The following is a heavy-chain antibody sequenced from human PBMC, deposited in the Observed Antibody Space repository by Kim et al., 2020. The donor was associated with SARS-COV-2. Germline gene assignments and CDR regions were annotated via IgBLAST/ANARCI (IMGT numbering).Heavy chain of an antibody. CDR1: GDTFTGYW. CDR3: ARHRAAAGGYYYGMDV. V-gene: IGHV5-51*01. J-gene: IGHJ6*02. CDR2: IYPSDSRT. D-gene: IGHD6-13*01. Sequence: GESLKISCKVSGDTFTGYWIGWVRQMPGKGLEWMGIIYPSDSRTRYSSSLQGQVTISADTSISTAYLQWGSLKASDTAIYYCARHRAAAGGYYYGMDVWGQGTTVTVSS.